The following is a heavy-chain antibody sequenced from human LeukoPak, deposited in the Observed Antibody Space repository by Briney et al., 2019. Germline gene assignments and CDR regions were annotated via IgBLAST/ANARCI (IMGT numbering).Heavy chain of an antibody. CDR1: GFTVTSKY. D-gene: IGHD1-1*01. J-gene: IGHJ4*02. V-gene: IGHV3-53*01. Sequence: PGGSLRLSFAASGFTVTSKYMSWVRQAPGKGLEWVAVVHRDGDTYHADSVKGRFTISRDKSKNTVYLQMNSLRDEDTAVYYCARAPYGVGYTVERDYWGQGTLVTVSS. CDR2: VHRDGDT. CDR3: ARAPYGVGYTVERDY.